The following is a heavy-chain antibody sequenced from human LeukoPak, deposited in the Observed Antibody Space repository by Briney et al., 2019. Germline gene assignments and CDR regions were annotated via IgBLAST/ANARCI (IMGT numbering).Heavy chain of an antibody. V-gene: IGHV4-31*03. D-gene: IGHD3-22*01. CDR2: IYYSGST. CDR3: AREGTYYYDSSGYRWFDP. CDR1: GGSISSGGYY. J-gene: IGHJ5*02. Sequence: SQTLSLTCTVSGGSISSGGYYWSWIRQHPGKGLEWIGYIYYSGSTYYNPSLKSRVTISVDTSKNQFPLKLSSVTAADTAVYYCAREGTYYYDSSGYRWFDPWGQGTLVTVSS.